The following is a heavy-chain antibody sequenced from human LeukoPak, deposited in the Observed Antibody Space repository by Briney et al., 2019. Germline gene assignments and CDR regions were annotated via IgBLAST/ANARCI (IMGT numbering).Heavy chain of an antibody. Sequence: SETLSLTCTVSGGSISSYYWSWIRQHPGKGLEWIGYIYYSGSTYYNPSLKSRVTISVDTSKNQFSLKLSSVTAADTAVYYCARGSSSWSRFDYWGQGTLVTVSS. D-gene: IGHD6-13*01. CDR3: ARGSSSWSRFDY. V-gene: IGHV4-59*06. CDR2: IYYSGST. CDR1: GGSISSYY. J-gene: IGHJ4*02.